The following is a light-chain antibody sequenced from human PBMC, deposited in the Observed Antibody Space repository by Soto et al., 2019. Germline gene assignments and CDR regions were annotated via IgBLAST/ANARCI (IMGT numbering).Light chain of an antibody. V-gene: IGKV3-15*01. J-gene: IGKJ5*01. Sequence: EIVMTQSPATLSVSPGERATLSCRASQSVSSNLAWYQQKPGQAPRLLIFGASTRATGIPARFSGSGSGTEFTLTISRLQCEDFAVYYCQQYNTWPPIAFGPGTRRDIK. CDR3: QQYNTWPPIA. CDR2: GAS. CDR1: QSVSSN.